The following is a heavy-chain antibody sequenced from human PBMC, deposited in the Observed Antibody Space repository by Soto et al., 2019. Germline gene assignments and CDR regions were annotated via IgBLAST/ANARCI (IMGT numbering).Heavy chain of an antibody. CDR2: IYYSGST. CDR3: ARDHIVVVPDVYYYYGMDV. V-gene: IGHV4-59*01. Sequence: QVQLQESGPGLVKPSETLSLTCTVSGGSISSYYWSWIRQPPGKGLEWIGYIYYSGSTNYNPSLKSRNTISVDTSKNQFSLKLSSVTAADTAVYYCARDHIVVVPDVYYYYGMDVWGQGPTVTVSS. D-gene: IGHD2-2*01. J-gene: IGHJ6*02. CDR1: GGSISSYY.